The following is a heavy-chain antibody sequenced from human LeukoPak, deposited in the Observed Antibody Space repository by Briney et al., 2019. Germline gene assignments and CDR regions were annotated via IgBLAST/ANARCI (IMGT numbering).Heavy chain of an antibody. V-gene: IGHV3-74*01. D-gene: IGHD3-10*01. J-gene: IGHJ4*02. Sequence: GGSLRLSCAASGFRFSNSWMYWVRQGPGKGPVWVSRMKTDGARIEYADSVKGRFTISRDNAKNTLFLQMSSLRVEDTAVYYCARGADHGGSYYPDWGQGTRVTVSS. CDR2: MKTDGARI. CDR3: ARGADHGGSYYPD. CDR1: GFRFSNSW.